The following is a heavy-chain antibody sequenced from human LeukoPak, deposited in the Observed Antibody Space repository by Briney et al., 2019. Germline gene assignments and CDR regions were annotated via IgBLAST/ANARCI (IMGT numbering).Heavy chain of an antibody. CDR2: IGTAGDT. CDR3: ARVAKERVGGVYYFDY. Sequence: PGGSMRRSCAASGFTFSDYDMHWVRQPTGKGLEWVSAIGTAGDTYYTGTVKGRFTICRENAKNSLYLQMNSLRAGDTAVYYCARVAKERVGGVYYFDYWGQGTLVTVSS. CDR1: GFTFSDYD. D-gene: IGHD1-1*01. V-gene: IGHV3-13*01. J-gene: IGHJ4*02.